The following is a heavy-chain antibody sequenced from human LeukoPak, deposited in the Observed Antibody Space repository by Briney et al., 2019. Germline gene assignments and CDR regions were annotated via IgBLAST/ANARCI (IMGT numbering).Heavy chain of an antibody. Sequence: GGSLRLSCAASGFTFSSYEMNWVRQVPGKGLEWVSYISSSGSTIYYADSVKGRFTISRDNAKNSLYLQMNSLRAEDTAVYYCARDMGGYFDLWGQGTLVTVSS. CDR1: GFTFSSYE. V-gene: IGHV3-48*03. D-gene: IGHD1-26*01. J-gene: IGHJ5*02. CDR3: ARDMGGYFDL. CDR2: ISSSGSTI.